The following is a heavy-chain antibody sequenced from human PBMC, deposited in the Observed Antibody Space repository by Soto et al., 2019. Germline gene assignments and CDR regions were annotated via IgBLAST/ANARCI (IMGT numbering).Heavy chain of an antibody. CDR1: GYTCTSYD. CDR3: AKFTVVPAATVYYYYGMDV. Sequence: KVSCKASGYTCTSYDINSVLHATGQGLEWMGWMNPNSGNTGYAQKFQGRVTMTRNTSISTAYMELSSLRAEDTAVYYCAKFTVVPAATVYYYYGMDVRGQRPTVSVSS. J-gene: IGHJ6*02. V-gene: IGHV1-8*01. D-gene: IGHD2-2*01. CDR2: MNPNSGNT.